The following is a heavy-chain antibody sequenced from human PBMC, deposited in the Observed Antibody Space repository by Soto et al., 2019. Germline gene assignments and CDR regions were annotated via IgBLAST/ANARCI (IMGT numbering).Heavy chain of an antibody. CDR2: IYYSGST. CDR3: ARDVVDATGTTGNNWFDP. V-gene: IGHV4-59*01. D-gene: IGHD1-1*01. Sequence: PSYPLSLTCTFFGGSISSYYWSWIRQPPGKGLEWIGYIYYSGSTNYNPSLKSRVTISVDTSKNQFSLKLSSVTAADTAVYYCARDVVDATGTTGNNWFDPWGQGTLVTVSS. J-gene: IGHJ5*02. CDR1: GGSISSYY.